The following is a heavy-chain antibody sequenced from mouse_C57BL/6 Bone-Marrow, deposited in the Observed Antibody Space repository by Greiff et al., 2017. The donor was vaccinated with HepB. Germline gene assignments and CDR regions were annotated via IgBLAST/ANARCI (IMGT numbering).Heavy chain of an antibody. D-gene: IGHD1-1*01. CDR2: FYPGSGSI. J-gene: IGHJ1*03. V-gene: IGHV1-62-2*01. CDR1: GYTFTEYT. CDR3: ARHEDYGSSYVGWYFDV. Sequence: VQLQQSGAELVKPGASVKLSCKASGYTFTEYTIHWVKQRSGQGLEWIGWFYPGSGSIKYNEKFKDKATLTAYKSSSTVYMELSRLTSEDSAVYVCARHEDYGSSYVGWYFDVWGTGTTVTVSS.